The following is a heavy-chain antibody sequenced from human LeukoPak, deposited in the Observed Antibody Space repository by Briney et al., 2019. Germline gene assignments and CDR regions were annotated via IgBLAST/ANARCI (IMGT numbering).Heavy chain of an antibody. V-gene: IGHV4-59*08. CDR2: VYYSGRT. Sequence: PSETLSLTCTVSGGSINNYYWSWIRQPPGKGLEWIGYVYYSGRTNYNPSLKSRVTMSVDTSKNQFSLKLSFVTAADTAVYYCARHEDILTGYPLDYWGQGILVTVFS. CDR3: ARHEDILTGYPLDY. J-gene: IGHJ4*02. CDR1: GGSINNYY. D-gene: IGHD3-9*01.